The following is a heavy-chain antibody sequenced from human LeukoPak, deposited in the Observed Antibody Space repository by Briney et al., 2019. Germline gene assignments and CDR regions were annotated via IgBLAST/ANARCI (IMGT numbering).Heavy chain of an antibody. CDR1: GYTFTSYG. CDR2: ISAYNGNT. D-gene: IGHD3-10*01. V-gene: IGHV1-18*01. CDR3: AREFPYYYGSGSYYGPEYYFDY. Sequence: ASVKVSCKASGYTFTSYGISWVRQAPGQGLEGMGWISAYNGNTNYAQKLQGRVTMTTDTSTSTAYMELRSLRSDDTAVYYCAREFPYYYGSGSYYGPEYYFDYWGQGTLVTVSS. J-gene: IGHJ4*02.